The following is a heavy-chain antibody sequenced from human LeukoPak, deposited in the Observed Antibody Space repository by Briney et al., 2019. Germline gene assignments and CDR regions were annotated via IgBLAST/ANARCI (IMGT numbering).Heavy chain of an antibody. CDR2: ISAYNGNK. CDR3: ARDMSSSGWYTSVSNIYYFDY. J-gene: IGHJ4*02. Sequence: ASVKVSCKASGYTFTSYGISWVRQAPGQGLECMGWISAYNGNKNYAQKLQGRVTMTTDTSTSTAYMELRSLRSDDTAVYYCARDMSSSGWYTSVSNIYYFDYWGQGTLVTVSS. D-gene: IGHD6-19*01. V-gene: IGHV1-18*04. CDR1: GYTFTSYG.